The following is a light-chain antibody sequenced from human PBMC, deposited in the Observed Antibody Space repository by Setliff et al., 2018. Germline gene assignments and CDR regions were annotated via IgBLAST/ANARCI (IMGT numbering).Light chain of an antibody. J-gene: IGLJ1*01. CDR2: DVT. CDR1: NIDVRGYTY. V-gene: IGLV2-8*01. CDR3: SSYADSNIFL. Sequence: QSALSQPPSASGSPGQSVTISCTGTNIDVRGYTYVSWYQQLPGKAPQLIIYDVTKRPSGVPDRFSGSKSGNTASLTVSGLQAEDEAEYYCSSYADSNIFLFGSGTKVTVL.